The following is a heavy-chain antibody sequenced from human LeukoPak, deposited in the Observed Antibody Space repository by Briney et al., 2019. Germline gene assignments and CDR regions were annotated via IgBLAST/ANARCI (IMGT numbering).Heavy chain of an antibody. CDR1: GFTFSSYS. J-gene: IGHJ6*02. CDR3: AKDPGYYDSSGYYIYGMDV. V-gene: IGHV3-48*04. Sequence: GGSLRLSCAASGFTFSSYSMNWVRQAPGKGLEWVSYISSSSTIYYADSVKGRFTISRDNAKNSLYLQMNSPRAEDTAVYYCAKDPGYYDSSGYYIYGMDVWGQGTTVTVSS. CDR2: ISSSSTI. D-gene: IGHD3-22*01.